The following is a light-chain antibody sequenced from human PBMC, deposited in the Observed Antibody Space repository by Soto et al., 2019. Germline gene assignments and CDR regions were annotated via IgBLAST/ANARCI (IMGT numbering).Light chain of an antibody. V-gene: IGKV1-39*01. Sequence: DIQMTQSPSSLSASVRDRVTITCRASQDIGNDLGWYQQKPGKAPKLLIYAASSLQSGVPSRFSGSGSGTDFTLTISSLQPEDFATYYCQQSYSTPPTFGQGTKVDIK. CDR2: AAS. CDR3: QQSYSTPPT. J-gene: IGKJ1*01. CDR1: QDIGND.